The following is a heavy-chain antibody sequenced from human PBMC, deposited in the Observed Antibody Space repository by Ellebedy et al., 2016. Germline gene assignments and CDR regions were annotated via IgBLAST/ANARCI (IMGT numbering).Heavy chain of an antibody. J-gene: IGHJ4*02. CDR3: AKAAAGEISY. CDR2: ISGSGGST. D-gene: IGHD6-13*01. CDR1: GFTFSSYA. Sequence: GESLKISXAASGFTFSSYALSWVRQPPGKGLEWVSTISGSGGSTYYADSVKGRFTISRDNSKNTLFLQMNSLRAEDTAIYYCAKAAAGEISYWGQGTLVTVSS. V-gene: IGHV3-23*01.